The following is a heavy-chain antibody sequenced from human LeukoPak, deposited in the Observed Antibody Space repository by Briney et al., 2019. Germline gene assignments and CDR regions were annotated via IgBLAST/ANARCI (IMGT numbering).Heavy chain of an antibody. D-gene: IGHD6-19*01. J-gene: IGHJ4*02. CDR3: ARDERAGSGWYFVY. CDR1: GFTFSSYS. Sequence: GGSLRLSCAAPGFTFSSYSMNWVRQAPGKGLEWVSYISYSSSTIYYADSVKGRFTISRDNAKNSLYLQMNSLRDEDTAVYYCARDERAGSGWYFVYWGQGTLVTVSS. CDR2: ISYSSSTI. V-gene: IGHV3-48*02.